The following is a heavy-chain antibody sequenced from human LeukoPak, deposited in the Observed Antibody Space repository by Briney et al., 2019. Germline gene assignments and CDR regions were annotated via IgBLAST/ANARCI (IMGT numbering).Heavy chain of an antibody. V-gene: IGHV4-39*02. CDR3: ARDLYFDWLLYEQYYFDY. CDR1: GGSISSSSYY. Sequence: PSETLSLTCTVSGGSISSSSYYWGWIRQPPGKGLEWIGSIYYSGSTYYNPSLKSRVTISVDTSKNQFSLKLSSVTAADTAVYYCARDLYFDWLLYEQYYFDYWGQGTLVTVSS. D-gene: IGHD3-9*01. J-gene: IGHJ4*02. CDR2: IYYSGST.